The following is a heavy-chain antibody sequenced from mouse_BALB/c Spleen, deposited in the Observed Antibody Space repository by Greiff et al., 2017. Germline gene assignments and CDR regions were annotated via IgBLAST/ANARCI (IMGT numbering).Heavy chain of an antibody. D-gene: IGHD1-1*01. CDR1: GYTFTSYT. Sequence: VQLQQSGAELARPGASVKMSCKASGYTFTSYTMHWVKQRPGQGLEWIGYINPSSGYTNYNQKFKDKATLTADKSSSTAYMQLSSLTSEDSAVYYCARQDRDYYGSSYVGFDYWGQGTTLTVSS. J-gene: IGHJ2*01. V-gene: IGHV1-4*01. CDR2: INPSSGYT. CDR3: ARQDRDYYGSSYVGFDY.